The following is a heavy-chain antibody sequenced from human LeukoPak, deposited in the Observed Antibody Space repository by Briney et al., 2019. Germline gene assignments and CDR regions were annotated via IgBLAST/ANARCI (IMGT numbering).Heavy chain of an antibody. Sequence: ASVKVSCKASGGTFSSYAISWVRQAPGQGLEWMGWISAYNGNTNYAQKLQGRVTMTTDTSTSTAYMELRSLRSDDTAVYYCARRDSSSGPLDVWGKGTTVTVSS. CDR1: GGTFSSYA. CDR2: ISAYNGNT. CDR3: ARRDSSSGPLDV. J-gene: IGHJ6*04. D-gene: IGHD6-6*01. V-gene: IGHV1-18*01.